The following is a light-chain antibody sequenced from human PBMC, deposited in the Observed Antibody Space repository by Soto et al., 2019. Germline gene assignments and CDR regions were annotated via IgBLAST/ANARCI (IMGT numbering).Light chain of an antibody. J-gene: IGKJ2*01. CDR2: GAS. CDR1: QSISKY. CDR3: QQSYTTTPLT. V-gene: IGKV1-39*01. Sequence: DIQMTQSPSSLSASVGDRVTITCRASQSISKYLNWYQQKPGKAPKLLIVGASRLQSGVPSRFSGSGSGTEFSLTFSSLQPEDFATYSCQQSYTTTPLTFGQGTRLEIK.